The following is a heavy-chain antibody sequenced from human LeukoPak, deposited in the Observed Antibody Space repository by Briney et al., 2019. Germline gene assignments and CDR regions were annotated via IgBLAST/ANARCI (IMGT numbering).Heavy chain of an antibody. CDR1: GFTVSSNY. CDR2: IYSGGST. D-gene: IGHD6-19*01. CDR3: ARDNGDSSGWHGDS. V-gene: IGHV3-53*01. Sequence: GGSLRLSCAASGFTVSSNYMSWVRQAPGKGLEWVSVIYSGGSTYYADSVKGRFTISRDNSKNTLYLQMNSLRAEDSAVYYCARDNGDSSGWHGDSWGQGTLVTVSS. J-gene: IGHJ4*02.